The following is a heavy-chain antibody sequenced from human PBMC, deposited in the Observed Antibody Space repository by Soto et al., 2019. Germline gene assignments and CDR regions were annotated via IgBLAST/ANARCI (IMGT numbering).Heavy chain of an antibody. J-gene: IGHJ4*02. CDR1: RFTFSNYG. D-gene: IGHD5-18*01. CDR3: AKERDTRSSSCFDS. Sequence: GGSRRRSCAASRFTFSNYGMQWVRQAPGKGLEWVAVISHDGTVKYYADSVKGRFTISRDNFQNTLDLQMDSLRAEDTAVYYCAKERDTRSSSCFDSWGQGTLVTVSS. V-gene: IGHV3-30*18. CDR2: ISHDGTVK.